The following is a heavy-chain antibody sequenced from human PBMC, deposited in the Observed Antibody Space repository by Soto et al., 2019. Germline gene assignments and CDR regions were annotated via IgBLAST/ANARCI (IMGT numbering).Heavy chain of an antibody. CDR2: ISYDGSNK. D-gene: IGHD3-22*01. CDR1: GFTFRSYA. J-gene: IGHJ4*02. CDR3: AKDVDGEPYYDSSGYYQRGPFDY. Sequence: PGGALRLSCAASGFTFRSYAMHWVRQAPGKGLEWVAVISYDGSNKYYADSVKGRFTISRDNSKNTLYLQMNSLRAEDTAVYYCAKDVDGEPYYDSSGYYQRGPFDYWGQGTLVTVSS. V-gene: IGHV3-30-3*01.